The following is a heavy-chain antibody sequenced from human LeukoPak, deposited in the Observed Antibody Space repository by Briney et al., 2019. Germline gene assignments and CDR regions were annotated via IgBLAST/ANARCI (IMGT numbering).Heavy chain of an antibody. CDR3: AGDLTGGGMRPSDY. Sequence: PSETLSLTCTVSGGSISSYYWSWIRQPAGKGLEWIGRIYTSGSTNYNPSLKSRVTMSIDTSKNHLSLKLISVNAADPAVYYCAGDLTGGGMRPSDYWGQGTMVLVSS. V-gene: IGHV4-4*07. CDR2: IYTSGST. J-gene: IGHJ4*02. D-gene: IGHD3-16*01. CDR1: GGSISSYY.